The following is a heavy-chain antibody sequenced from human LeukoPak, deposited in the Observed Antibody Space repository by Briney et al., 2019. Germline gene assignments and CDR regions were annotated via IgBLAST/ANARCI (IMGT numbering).Heavy chain of an antibody. V-gene: IGHV3-48*02. Sequence: GGSLRLSCAASGFTFSSYAMSWVRQAPGKGLEWVSYISSSSSTIYYADSVKGRFTISRDNAKNSLYLQMNSLRDEDTAVYYCARGGHIVGATKQYFDYWGQGTLVTVSS. CDR1: GFTFSSYA. D-gene: IGHD1-26*01. J-gene: IGHJ4*02. CDR3: ARGGHIVGATKQYFDY. CDR2: ISSSSSTI.